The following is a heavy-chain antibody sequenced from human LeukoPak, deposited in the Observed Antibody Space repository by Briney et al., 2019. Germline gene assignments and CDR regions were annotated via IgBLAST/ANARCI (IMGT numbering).Heavy chain of an antibody. CDR1: GDSVSSNSAA. V-gene: IGHV6-1*01. J-gene: IGHJ4*02. CDR3: ARDLHDASAVVITRSDH. CDR2: IYYRSKWYN. D-gene: IGHD3-22*01. Sequence: SQTLSHTCAISGDSVSSNSAAWTWIRQSPSRGLEWLGRIYYRSKWYNDYAVSVKSRITMSPDTSKNQFSLHLNSVTPEDTAVYYCARDLHDASAVVITRSDHWGQGTLVTVSS.